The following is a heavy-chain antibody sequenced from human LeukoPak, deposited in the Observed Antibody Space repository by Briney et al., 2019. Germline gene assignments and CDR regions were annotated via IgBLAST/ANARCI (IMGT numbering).Heavy chain of an antibody. CDR3: ARWRDSSGYYQHFDN. CDR1: GGSINSHY. J-gene: IGHJ4*02. CDR2: IYSSGST. V-gene: IGHV4-4*07. D-gene: IGHD3-22*01. Sequence: TSETLSLTCTVSGGSINSHYWSWIRRPAGKGLEWIGHIYSSGSTDYNPSLKSRVTMSVDTSKKQFSLKLTSVTAADTAVYYCARWRDSSGYYQHFDNWGQGVLVTVSS.